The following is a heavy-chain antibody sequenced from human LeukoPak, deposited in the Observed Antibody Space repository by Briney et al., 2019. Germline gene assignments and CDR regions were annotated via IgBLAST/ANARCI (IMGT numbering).Heavy chain of an antibody. V-gene: IGHV1-2*02. CDR1: GYTFTGYY. D-gene: IGHD1-26*01. CDR2: INPNSGGT. J-gene: IGHJ4*02. Sequence: GAPVKVSCKVSGYTFTGYYMHWVRQAPGQGLEWMGWINPNSGGTNYAQKFQGRVTMTRDTSISTAYMELSRLRSDDTAVYYCAIPSYSGSYFGYWGQGTLVTVSS. CDR3: AIPSYSGSYFGY.